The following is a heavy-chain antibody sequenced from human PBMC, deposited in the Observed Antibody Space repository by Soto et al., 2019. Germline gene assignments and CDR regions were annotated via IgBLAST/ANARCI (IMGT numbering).Heavy chain of an antibody. J-gene: IGHJ5*02. D-gene: IGHD3-16*01. Sequence: EVQLVESGGGLVNPGGSLRLSCVVSGFPFSTSNMNWVRQAPGKGLEWVSLISRSSTYIYYADSVKGRFTISRDDAENSLCLQMNSLRAEDTAVYYCARGVLPISSTSWFDPWGQGTLVTVSS. CDR2: ISRSSTYI. CDR3: ARGVLPISSTSWFDP. V-gene: IGHV3-21*01. CDR1: GFPFSTSN.